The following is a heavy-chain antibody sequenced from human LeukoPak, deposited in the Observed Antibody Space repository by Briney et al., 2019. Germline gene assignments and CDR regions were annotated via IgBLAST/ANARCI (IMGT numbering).Heavy chain of an antibody. CDR2: ISSSGSTI. V-gene: IGHV3-48*03. Sequence: GGSLRLSCAASGFTFSSYEMNWVRQAPGKGLEWVSYISSSGSTIYYADSVKGRFTISRDNAKNSLYLQMNSLRAEDTAVYYWASSGGSYYCDYWGQGTLVTVSS. CDR1: GFTFSSYE. D-gene: IGHD6-19*01. CDR3: ASSGGSYYCDY. J-gene: IGHJ4*02.